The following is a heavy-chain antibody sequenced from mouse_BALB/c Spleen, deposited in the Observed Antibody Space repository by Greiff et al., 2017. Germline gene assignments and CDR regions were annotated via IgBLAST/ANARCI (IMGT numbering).Heavy chain of an antibody. CDR2: ISSGSSTI. CDR1: GFTFSSFG. J-gene: IGHJ1*01. CDR3: ARQIYYDYDDWYFDV. D-gene: IGHD2-4*01. V-gene: IGHV5-17*02. Sequence: DVKLVESGGGLVQPGGSRKLSCAASGFTFSSFGMHWVRQAPEKGLEWVAYISSGSSTIYYADTVKGRFTISRDNPKNTLFLQMTSLRSEDTAMYYCARQIYYDYDDWYFDVWGAGTTVTVSS.